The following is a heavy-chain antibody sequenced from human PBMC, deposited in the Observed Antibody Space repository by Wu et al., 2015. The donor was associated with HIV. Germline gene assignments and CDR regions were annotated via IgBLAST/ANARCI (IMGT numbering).Heavy chain of an antibody. CDR2: INPNSGGS. Sequence: QVQLVQSGAEVKKSGASVKVSCKASGYSFTDYYIHWVRQAPGQGLEWMGWINPNSGGSTYPQKFQGRITMTRDTSITTVYMEMSSLRSDDTALYYCARGPLRGNYNWFDPWGQGTLVTVSS. V-gene: IGHV1-2*02. CDR1: GYSFTDYY. J-gene: IGHJ5*02. D-gene: IGHD3-16*01. CDR3: ARGPLRGNYNWFDP.